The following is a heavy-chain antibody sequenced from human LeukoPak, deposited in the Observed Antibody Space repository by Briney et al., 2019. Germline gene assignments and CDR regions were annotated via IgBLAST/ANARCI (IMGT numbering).Heavy chain of an antibody. CDR2: ISGSGGST. CDR3: AKVGIAAAGIGRVCWFDP. J-gene: IGHJ5*02. D-gene: IGHD6-13*01. CDR1: GFTFSSYA. V-gene: IGHV3-23*01. Sequence: PGGSLRLSCAASGFTFSSYAMSWVRQAPGKGLEWVSAISGSGGSTYYADSVKGRFTISRDNSKNTLYLQMNSLRAEDTAVYYCAKVGIAAAGIGRVCWFDPWGQGTLVTVSS.